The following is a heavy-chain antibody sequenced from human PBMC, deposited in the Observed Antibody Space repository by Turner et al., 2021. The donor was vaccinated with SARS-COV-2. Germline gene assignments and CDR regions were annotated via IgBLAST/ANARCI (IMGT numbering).Heavy chain of an antibody. CDR2: IHVSGDTS. Sequence: EVQLLESGGGLVQPGGSLTFSCAASGFTFSSYAMSWVRQPPGEGLEWFSVIHVSGDTSYYADSVRGRFTISRDNSKNTLYLQMNSLRAEDTAVYYCAKDHEATRGHFDYWVQGTLITVSS. J-gene: IGHJ4*02. CDR1: GFTFSSYA. CDR3: AKDHEATRGHFDY. V-gene: IGHV3-23*01. D-gene: IGHD5-12*01.